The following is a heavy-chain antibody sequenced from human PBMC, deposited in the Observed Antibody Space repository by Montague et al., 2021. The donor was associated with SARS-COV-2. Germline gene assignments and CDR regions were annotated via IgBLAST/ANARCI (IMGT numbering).Heavy chain of an antibody. V-gene: IGHV4-31*03. J-gene: IGHJ5*02. CDR3: ARVGCSSNVCNWFDP. CDR2: IHDTGRT. D-gene: IGHD2-2*01. Sequence: TLSLTCTVSGGSISRGGYYYTWIRQYPGKGLEWIGNIHDTGRTNYKSSLRSRITMSVDTSKNQFSLKLNSVTAADTAVYYCARVGCSSNVCNWFDPWGQGTLVTVSS. CDR1: GGSISRGGYY.